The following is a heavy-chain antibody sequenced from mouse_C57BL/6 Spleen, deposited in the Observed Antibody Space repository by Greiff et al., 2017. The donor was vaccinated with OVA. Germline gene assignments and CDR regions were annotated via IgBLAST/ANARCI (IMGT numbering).Heavy chain of an antibody. J-gene: IGHJ2*01. CDR1: GFSLTSYG. D-gene: IGHD1-1*02. CDR3: VRNGGGDYFDY. CDR2: IWSGGST. V-gene: IGHV2-2*01. Sequence: VQLQQSGPGLVQPSQSLSITCTVSGFSLTSYGVHWVRQSPGKGLEWLGVIWSGGSTDYNAAFISRLSISKDNSKSQVFFKINSLQADDTAIYYCVRNGGGDYFDYWGQGTTLTVSS.